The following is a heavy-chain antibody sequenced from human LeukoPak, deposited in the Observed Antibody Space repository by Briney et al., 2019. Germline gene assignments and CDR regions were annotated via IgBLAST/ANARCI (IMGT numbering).Heavy chain of an antibody. Sequence: SVKVSCKASGVTFSRLVVSWVRQAPGQGLEWMGQIIPYFGTSNYAQNFQGRVTLTADGATNTAYMELNRLRSDDTAVYYCTRDAGDYGGSGSYPDYWGQGTLVTVSS. CDR2: IIPYFGTS. CDR3: TRDAGDYGGSGSYPDY. V-gene: IGHV1-69*13. J-gene: IGHJ4*02. CDR1: GVTFSRLV. D-gene: IGHD3-10*01.